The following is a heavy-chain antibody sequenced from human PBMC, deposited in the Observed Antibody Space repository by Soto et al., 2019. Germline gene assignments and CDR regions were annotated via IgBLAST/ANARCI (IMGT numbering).Heavy chain of an antibody. Sequence: QVQMVQSGAEVKKPGASVKVSCKASGYTFSSYGISWVRQAPGQGLEWMGWISPYNGDTDYAHKFQDRLTMTTDTSTNTADMELRRLRSDDTDVYYCARCRYCSGVSCYSPISAAFDFWGQETTVIVSS. CDR2: ISPYNGDT. V-gene: IGHV1-18*04. J-gene: IGHJ3*01. D-gene: IGHD2-15*01. CDR1: GYTFSSYG. CDR3: ARCRYCSGVSCYSPISAAFDF.